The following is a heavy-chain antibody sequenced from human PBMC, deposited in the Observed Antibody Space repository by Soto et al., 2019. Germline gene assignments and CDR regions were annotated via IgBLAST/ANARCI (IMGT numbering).Heavy chain of an antibody. J-gene: IGHJ5*02. CDR1: GYIFTNYD. Sequence: QVQLVQSGAEVKKPGASVKVSCKASGYIFTNYDINWVRQATGQVLEYLGWINPNSGNTGYVQKFKGRVTMTRNTSINTAYMELNKLRSEDTAVYYCAIGVKYGDYSRCFDAWGQVTLITVS. D-gene: IGHD4-17*01. CDR3: AIGVKYGDYSRCFDA. V-gene: IGHV1-8*01. CDR2: INPNSGNT.